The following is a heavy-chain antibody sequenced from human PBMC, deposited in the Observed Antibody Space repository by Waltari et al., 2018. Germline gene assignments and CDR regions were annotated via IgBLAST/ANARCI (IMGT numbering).Heavy chain of an antibody. Sequence: QVQLVQSGAELKKPGSSVKVSCKVSGGSFSTHAITWGRQATGQGLEWMGGSIPMFGTANYSQKIQDRVTINTDESMNTAYMHLSSLTSDDTAVYYCARGGLYGQQVLESAFEIWGQGTKVTVSS. J-gene: IGHJ3*02. CDR2: SIPMFGTA. D-gene: IGHD6-13*01. CDR3: ARGGLYGQQVLESAFEI. CDR1: GGSFSTHA. V-gene: IGHV1-69*05.